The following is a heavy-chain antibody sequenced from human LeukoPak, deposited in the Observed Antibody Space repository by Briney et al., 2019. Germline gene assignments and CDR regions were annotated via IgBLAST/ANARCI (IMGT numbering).Heavy chain of an antibody. Sequence: PGGSLRLSCAASGFTFSSYAMSWVRQAPGKGLEWVSAISGSGGSTYYADSVKGRFTISRDNSKNTLYLQMNSLRAEDTAVYYCARERVWFGELLPFDYWGQGTLVTVSS. CDR2: ISGSGGST. V-gene: IGHV3-23*01. D-gene: IGHD3-10*01. CDR3: ARERVWFGELLPFDY. J-gene: IGHJ4*02. CDR1: GFTFSSYA.